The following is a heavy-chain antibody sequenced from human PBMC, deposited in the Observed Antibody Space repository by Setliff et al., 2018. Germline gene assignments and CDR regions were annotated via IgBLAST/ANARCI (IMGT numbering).Heavy chain of an antibody. CDR1: GDSINTPTYH. V-gene: IGHV4-39*01. Sequence: PSETLSLTCTVSGDSINTPTYHWGWVRQPPGKGLEWIGLIYYTGITYYNPSLKSRVTISEDMSENQISLKLNPVTAAATAVYYCVRTFNGSPADRWGQGTLVTVSS. CDR3: VRTFNGSPADR. CDR2: IYYTGIT. D-gene: IGHD2-2*01. J-gene: IGHJ5*02.